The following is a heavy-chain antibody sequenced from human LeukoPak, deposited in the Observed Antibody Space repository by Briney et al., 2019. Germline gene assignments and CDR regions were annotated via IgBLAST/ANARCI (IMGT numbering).Heavy chain of an antibody. J-gene: IGHJ6*02. D-gene: IGHD3-9*01. CDR1: GFTVSSNY. V-gene: IGHV3-66*01. Sequence: PRGSLRLSCAASGFTVSSNYMSWVRQAPGKGLEWVSVIYSGGSTYYADSVKGRFTISRDNSKNTLYLQMNSLRAEDTAVYYCAGGLRYFDWLSYYYGMDVWGQGTTVTVSS. CDR3: AGGLRYFDWLSYYYGMDV. CDR2: IYSGGST.